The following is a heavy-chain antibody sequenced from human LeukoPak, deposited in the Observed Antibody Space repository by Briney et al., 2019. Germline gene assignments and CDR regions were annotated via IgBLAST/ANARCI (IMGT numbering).Heavy chain of an antibody. V-gene: IGHV4-59*01. CDR2: IYYSGST. CDR1: GGSISSYY. CDR3: ARDSHPQWELGGEFYFDY. Sequence: SETPSLTCTVSGGSISSYYWSWIRQSPGKGLEWLGYIYYSGSTRYNPSLKSRILIYVDTSKNQFSLTLSSVTAADTAIYFCARDSHPQWELGGEFYFDYWGQGILVTVSS. J-gene: IGHJ4*02. D-gene: IGHD1-26*01.